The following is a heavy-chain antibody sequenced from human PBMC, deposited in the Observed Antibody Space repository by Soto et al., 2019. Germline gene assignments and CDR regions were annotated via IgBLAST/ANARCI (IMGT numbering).Heavy chain of an antibody. D-gene: IGHD2-21*02. V-gene: IGHV4-31*03. J-gene: IGHJ4*02. Sequence: QVQLQESGPGLVKASQTLSVTCTVSGDSINRGGYYWIWIRQFPGKGLEWIGSVYYSGTTSYNPSVESRAAISVDTSMKHFSLKLSSVTAADTAVYYCARGGVVVTALRFAYWGQGTLVTVSS. CDR2: VYYSGTT. CDR1: GDSINRGGYY. CDR3: ARGGVVVTALRFAY.